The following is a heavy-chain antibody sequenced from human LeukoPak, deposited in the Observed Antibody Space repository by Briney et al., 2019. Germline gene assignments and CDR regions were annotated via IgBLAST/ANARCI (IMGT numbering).Heavy chain of an antibody. D-gene: IGHD2-2*01. J-gene: IGHJ6*03. CDR1: GFTFSSYD. CDR3: AKAGCSSTSCYATSYYYYYYYMDV. Sequence: GGSLRLSCAASGFTFSSYDMSWVRQAPGKGLEWVSAISGSGGSTYYADSVKGRFTISRDNSKNTLYLQMNSLRAEDTAVYYCAKAGCSSTSCYATSYYYYYYYMDVWGKGTTVTVSS. V-gene: IGHV3-23*01. CDR2: ISGSGGST.